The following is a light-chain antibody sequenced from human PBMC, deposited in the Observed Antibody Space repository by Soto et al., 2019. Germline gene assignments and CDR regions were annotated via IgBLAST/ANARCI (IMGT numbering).Light chain of an antibody. Sequence: DIQMTQSPSSVSASVGDRVTITCRASQGISNWLAWYQQKSGKAPNLLISAASSLQSGVPSRFSGSGSGTDFTLTISNLQPEDSATYYCQQANSFPWTFGQGTKVEIK. CDR1: QGISNW. CDR3: QQANSFPWT. J-gene: IGKJ1*01. V-gene: IGKV1D-12*01. CDR2: AAS.